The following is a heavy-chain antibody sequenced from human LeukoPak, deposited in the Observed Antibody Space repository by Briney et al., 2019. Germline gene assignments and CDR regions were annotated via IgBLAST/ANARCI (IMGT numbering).Heavy chain of an antibody. CDR3: ARDQLWFGELFES. V-gene: IGHV3-21*01. Sequence: AGSLRLYCAGSRDNLTGFSMKWACQAEGMGLEGFLSISISSSYIYYADSVKGRFTISRDNANNSLYIQMNSLRVEDTDVYYCARDQLWFGELFESWGQGTTVTVSS. J-gene: IGHJ4*02. CDR2: ISISSSYI. D-gene: IGHD3-10*01. CDR1: RDNLTGFS.